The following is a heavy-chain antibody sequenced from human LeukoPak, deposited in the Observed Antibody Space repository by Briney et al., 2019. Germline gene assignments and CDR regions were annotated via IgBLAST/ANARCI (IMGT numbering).Heavy chain of an antibody. CDR3: ARVPAGGY. V-gene: IGHV3-53*01. J-gene: IGHJ4*02. CDR2: IYSGGST. CDR1: GFTFSSYS. Sequence: GGSLRLSCAASGFTFSSYSMNWVRQAPGKGLEWVSVIYSGGSTYYADSVKGRFTISRDNSKNTLYLQMNSLRVEDTAVYYCARVPAGGYWGQGTLVTVSS.